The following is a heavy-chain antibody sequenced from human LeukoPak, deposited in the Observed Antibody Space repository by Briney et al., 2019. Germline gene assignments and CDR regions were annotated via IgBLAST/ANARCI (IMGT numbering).Heavy chain of an antibody. CDR2: ISYDGSNK. CDR3: AKDWGDSSGWPTIGDYYYYMDV. Sequence: PGGSLRLSCAASGFTFSSYAMHWVRQAPGKGLEWVAVISYDGSNKYYADSVKGRFTISRDNSKNTLYLQMNSLRAEDTAVYYCAKDWGDSSGWPTIGDYYYYMDVWGKGTTVTVSS. V-gene: IGHV3-30-3*01. CDR1: GFTFSSYA. D-gene: IGHD6-19*01. J-gene: IGHJ6*03.